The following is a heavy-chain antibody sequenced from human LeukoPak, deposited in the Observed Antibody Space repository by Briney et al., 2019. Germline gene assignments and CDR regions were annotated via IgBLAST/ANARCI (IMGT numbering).Heavy chain of an antibody. Sequence: GGSLRLSCAASGFTFSNYAMAWVRQSPGKGLEWVSTITGGGSSTYYADSVKGRFTISRDNSKNTLYVEMNTLRAEDTAIYYCAKWGDYDILTGYYVSDFWGQGTLVTVSS. J-gene: IGHJ4*02. V-gene: IGHV3-23*01. CDR1: GFTFSNYA. CDR3: AKWGDYDILTGYYVSDF. D-gene: IGHD3-9*01. CDR2: ITGGGSST.